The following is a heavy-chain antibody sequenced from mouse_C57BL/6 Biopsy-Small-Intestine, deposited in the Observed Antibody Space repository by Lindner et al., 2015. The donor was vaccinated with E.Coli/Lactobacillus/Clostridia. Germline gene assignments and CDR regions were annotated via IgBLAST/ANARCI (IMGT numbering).Heavy chain of an antibody. D-gene: IGHD3-1*01. CDR3: AGRSGIDVANSPFDI. Sequence: SVKVSCKASGYTFTGYYVHWLRQAPGQGLEWMGWINPNSGGTKNAQRFQGRVTMTGDTSISTVYMELSGLTSDDTAVYYCAGRSGIDVANSPFDIWGQGTMVTVSS. V-gene: IGHV1-64*01. CDR2: INPNSGGT. CDR1: GYTFTGYY. J-gene: IGHJ3*01.